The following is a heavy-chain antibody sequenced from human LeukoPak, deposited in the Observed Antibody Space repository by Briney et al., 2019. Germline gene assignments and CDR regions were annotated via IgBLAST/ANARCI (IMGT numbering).Heavy chain of an antibody. CDR1: GGSISAYY. Sequence: SETLSLTCTVSGGSISAYYWSWIRQPPGKGLEWIGDVFYTGATNCNPSLESRVTISVDTSKNQFSLNLTPVTAADAAVSYCARLTRHYFVFWGRGTPVAVSS. V-gene: IGHV4-59*08. J-gene: IGHJ4*02. CDR2: VFYTGAT. CDR3: ARLTRHYFVF.